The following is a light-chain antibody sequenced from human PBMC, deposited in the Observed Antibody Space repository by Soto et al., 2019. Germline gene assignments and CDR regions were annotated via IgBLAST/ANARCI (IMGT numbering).Light chain of an antibody. J-gene: IGKJ3*01. V-gene: IGKV3-11*01. CDR3: HQRSNWPLT. CDR2: DAS. CDR1: QSVSIF. Sequence: EIVLTQSPATLSLSPGDRATLSCRASQSVSIFLAWYQQKPGQAPRLLIYDASNRATGIPTRFSGSGSGTDFTLTISSLEPEDFAVYYCHQRSNWPLTFGPGTKGDIK.